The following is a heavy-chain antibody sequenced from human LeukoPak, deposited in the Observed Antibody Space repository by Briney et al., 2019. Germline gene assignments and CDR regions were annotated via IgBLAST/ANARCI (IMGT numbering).Heavy chain of an antibody. V-gene: IGHV3-21*01. CDR3: ARVGYYYDSSGYYEGDYFYMDV. CDR2: ISSSSSYI. D-gene: IGHD3-22*01. Sequence: GGSLRLSCAASGFTFSSYSMNWVRQAPGKGLEWVSSISSSSSYIYYADSVKGRFTISRDNAKNSLYLQMSSLRDEDTAVYYCARVGYYYDSSGYYEGDYFYMDVWGKGTTVTVSS. CDR1: GFTFSSYS. J-gene: IGHJ6*03.